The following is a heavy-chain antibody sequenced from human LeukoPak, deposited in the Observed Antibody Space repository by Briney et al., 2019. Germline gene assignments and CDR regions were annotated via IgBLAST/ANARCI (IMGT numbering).Heavy chain of an antibody. CDR1: GYTFTSYY. CDR2: INPSGGST. D-gene: IGHD3-22*01. CDR3: ARGPGMIVVVTRFDP. V-gene: IGHV1-46*01. J-gene: IGHJ5*02. Sequence: ASVKVSCKASGYTFTSYYMHWVRQAPGQGLEWMGIINPSGGSTSYAQKFQGRVTMTRDTSTSTVYMELSSLRSEDTAVYYCARGPGMIVVVTRFDPWGQGTLVTASS.